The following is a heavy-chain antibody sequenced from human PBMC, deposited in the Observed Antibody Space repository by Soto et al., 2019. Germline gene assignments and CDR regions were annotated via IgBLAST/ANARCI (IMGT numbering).Heavy chain of an antibody. V-gene: IGHV3-30*03. CDR1: RLTFNIYD. CDR2: ISYDGSNK. J-gene: IGHJ3*01. D-gene: IGHD1-26*01. CDR3: AIIHSGSYGFDV. Sequence: PGGSLRLSCTATRLTFNIYDIYWVRQAPGKGLEWLALISYDGSNKYYADSVKGRFTISRDNSKNTLYLQMGRLRPDDTAVYHCAIIHSGSYGFDVWGQGTVV.